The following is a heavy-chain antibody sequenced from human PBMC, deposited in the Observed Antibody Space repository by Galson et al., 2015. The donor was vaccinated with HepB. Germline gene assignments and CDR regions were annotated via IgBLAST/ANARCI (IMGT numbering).Heavy chain of an antibody. D-gene: IGHD3-22*01. CDR1: GFSLSTSGMC. CDR2: IDWDDDK. V-gene: IGHV2-70*11. J-gene: IGHJ3*02. CDR3: ARLVSPHYDSSGYYNLGAFDI. Sequence: PALVKPTQTLTLTCTFSGFSLSTSGMCVSWIRQPPGKALEWLARIDWDDDKYYSTSLKTRLTNSRDTSKNQVVLTMTNMDPVDTATYYCARLVSPHYDSSGYYNLGAFDIWGQGTMVTVSS.